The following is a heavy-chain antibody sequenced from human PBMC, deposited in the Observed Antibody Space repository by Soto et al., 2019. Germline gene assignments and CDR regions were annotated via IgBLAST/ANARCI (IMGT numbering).Heavy chain of an antibody. CDR2: ISSSGSTI. Sequence: QVQLMESGGGLVKPGGSLRLSCAASGFTFSDYYMSWIRQAPGKGPEWVSYISSSGSTIYYADSVKGRFTISSDNAKDSLYLQMNSLRADDTAVYYCAGDLAVFGVVAVDYWGQGTLVTVSS. J-gene: IGHJ4*02. CDR1: GFTFSDYY. D-gene: IGHD3-3*01. V-gene: IGHV3-11*01. CDR3: AGDLAVFGVVAVDY.